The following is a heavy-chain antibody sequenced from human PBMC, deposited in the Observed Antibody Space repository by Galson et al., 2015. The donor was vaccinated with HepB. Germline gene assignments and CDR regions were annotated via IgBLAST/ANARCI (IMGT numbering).Heavy chain of an antibody. J-gene: IGHJ4*01. CDR1: GFSFSDHA. CDR3: FISPFTSINF. D-gene: IGHD3-3*02. Sequence: SLRLSCAASGFSFSDHAMHWVRQAPGRGLESVAAISNNGDTTYYADSVKDRFTISRDNSKSTLFLQMSSLRTEDTAVFSCFISPFTSINFWGHGTLVTVSS. V-gene: IGHV3-64D*06. CDR2: ISNNGDTT.